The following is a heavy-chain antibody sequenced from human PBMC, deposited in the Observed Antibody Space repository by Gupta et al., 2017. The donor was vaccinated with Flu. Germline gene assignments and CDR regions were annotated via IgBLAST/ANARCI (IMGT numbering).Heavy chain of an antibody. D-gene: IGHD6-19*01. Sequence: SNYAMSWVRQAPGKGLEWVSAISDSGGSTYYADSVKGRFTISRDNSKNTLYLQMNSLRADNTAVYYCAKGVAGTRSCFDYWGQGTLVTVSS. CDR3: AKGVAGTRSCFDY. V-gene: IGHV3-23*01. CDR2: ISDSGGST. CDR1: SNYA. J-gene: IGHJ4*02.